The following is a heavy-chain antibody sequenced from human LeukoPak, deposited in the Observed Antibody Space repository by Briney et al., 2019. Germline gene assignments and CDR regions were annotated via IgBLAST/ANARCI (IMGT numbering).Heavy chain of an antibody. CDR1: GYTLTELS. CDR3: ATDLGYYYGSGSYPY. V-gene: IGHV1-24*01. D-gene: IGHD3-10*01. CDR2: FDPEDGET. J-gene: IGHJ4*02. Sequence: ASVKVSCKVSGYTLTELSMHWVRQAPGKGLEWMGGFDPEDGETIYAQKFQGRVTMTEDTSTDTAYMELSSLRSEDTAVYYCATDLGYYYGSGSYPYWGQGTLVTVSS.